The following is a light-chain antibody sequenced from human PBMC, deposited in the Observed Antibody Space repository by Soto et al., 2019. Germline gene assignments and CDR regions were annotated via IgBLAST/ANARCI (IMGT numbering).Light chain of an antibody. J-gene: IGKJ4*01. CDR3: QQYNSYPLT. Sequence: DIPMTQSPSTLSASVGDRVTITCRASQSISSWLAWYQQKPGKAPNLLIYKASSLESGVPSRFSGSGSGTEFTLTISSLQPEDFATYYGQQYNSYPLTFGGGTKVEIK. CDR1: QSISSW. V-gene: IGKV1-5*03. CDR2: KAS.